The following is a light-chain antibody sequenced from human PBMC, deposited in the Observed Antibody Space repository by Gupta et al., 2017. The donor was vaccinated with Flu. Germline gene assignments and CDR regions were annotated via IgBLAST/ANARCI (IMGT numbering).Light chain of an antibody. CDR2: EVS. Sequence: GPTPSPSPSAPPRQSVLISCTGTSSDVGGYNYVSWYQQHPGKAPKLMIYEVSTRPSGVPDRFSGSKSGNTASLTVSGLQAEDEADYYCSSYAGSNNFYVFGTGTKVTVL. V-gene: IGLV2-8*01. CDR1: SSDVGGYNY. J-gene: IGLJ1*01. CDR3: SSYAGSNNFYV.